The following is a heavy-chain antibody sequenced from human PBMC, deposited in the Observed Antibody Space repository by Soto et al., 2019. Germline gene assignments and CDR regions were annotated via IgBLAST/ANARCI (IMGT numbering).Heavy chain of an antibody. Sequence: SETLSLTCAVYGGSFSDYYWSWIRQPPGKGLEWIGEINHSGSTNYNPSLKSRVTISVDTSKNQFSLKLSFVTAADTAVYYCASGRRAFNSSWFDYRGQGTPVTVSS. CDR1: GGSFSDYY. D-gene: IGHD6-13*01. V-gene: IGHV4-34*01. CDR3: ASGRRAFNSSWFDY. CDR2: INHSGST. J-gene: IGHJ4*02.